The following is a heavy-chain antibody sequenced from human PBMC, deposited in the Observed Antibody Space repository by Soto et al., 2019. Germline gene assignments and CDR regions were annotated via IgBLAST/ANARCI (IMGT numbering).Heavy chain of an antibody. Sequence: SVKFSCKASGGTFSSYAISWVRQAPGQGLEWMGGIIPIFGTANYAQKFQGRVTISADESTSTAYMELSSLRSEDTAVYYCARSQSARFLPCIWGQGTMVTVSS. D-gene: IGHD6-6*01. J-gene: IGHJ3*02. CDR3: ARSQSARFLPCI. CDR2: IIPIFGTA. V-gene: IGHV1-69*13. CDR1: GGTFSSYA.